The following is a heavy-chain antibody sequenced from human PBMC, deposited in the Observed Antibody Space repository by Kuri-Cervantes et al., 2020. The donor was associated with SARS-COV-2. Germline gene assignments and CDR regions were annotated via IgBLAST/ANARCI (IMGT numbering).Heavy chain of an antibody. CDR3: ARIVGNDAFDI. CDR1: GYSISSGYY. D-gene: IGHD2-21*01. CDR2: IYHSGST. J-gene: IGHJ3*02. Sequence: SETLSLTCTVSGYSISSGYYWGWIRQPPGKGLEWIGSIYHSGSTYYNPSLKSRVTISVDTSKNQFPLKLSSVTAADTAVYYCARIVGNDAFDIWGQGTMVTVSS. V-gene: IGHV4-38-2*02.